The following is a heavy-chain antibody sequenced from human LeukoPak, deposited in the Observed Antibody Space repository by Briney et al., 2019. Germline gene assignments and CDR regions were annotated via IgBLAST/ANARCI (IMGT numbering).Heavy chain of an antibody. CDR2: ISAYNGNT. D-gene: IGHD1-26*01. Sequence: GASVKVSCKASGYTFANYGISWVRQAPGQGLGWMRWISAYNGNTNYAQKLQGRVTMTTDTPTSTAHMELRSLRSDDTAVYYCARDGDYSGKFQYWGQGTLVTVSS. CDR1: GYTFANYG. J-gene: IGHJ4*02. V-gene: IGHV1-18*01. CDR3: ARDGDYSGKFQY.